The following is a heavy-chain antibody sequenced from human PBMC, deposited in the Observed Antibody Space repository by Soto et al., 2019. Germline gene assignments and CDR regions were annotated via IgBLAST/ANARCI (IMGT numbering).Heavy chain of an antibody. V-gene: IGHV4-59*01. Sequence: SETLSLTCIVSGGSIIGYYWSWIRQPPGKGLEWIGHIYYSRSTNYNPSLKSRVTISVDTSKNQFSLKLSSVTAADTAVYYCARSSPRVVSPWDYWGQGTLVTVSS. CDR3: ARSSPRVVSPWDY. D-gene: IGHD3-3*01. CDR2: IYYSRST. CDR1: GGSIIGYY. J-gene: IGHJ4*02.